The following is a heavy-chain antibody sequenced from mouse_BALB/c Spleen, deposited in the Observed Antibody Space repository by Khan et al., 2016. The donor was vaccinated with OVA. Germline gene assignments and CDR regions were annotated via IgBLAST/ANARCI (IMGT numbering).Heavy chain of an antibody. D-gene: IGHD1-1*01. J-gene: IGHJ3*01. Sequence: EVELVESGGDLVKPGGSLKLSCAASGFTFSTYGMSWVRQAPDKGLEWFATVIPGGGYTYYHDSLKGQSTISRDNAKNTLYLQMSGLRSEETAMFYCTRLAYYYDSEGFAYWGQGTLVTVSA. CDR1: GFTFSTYG. CDR3: TRLAYYYDSEGFAY. V-gene: IGHV5-6*01. CDR2: VIPGGGYT.